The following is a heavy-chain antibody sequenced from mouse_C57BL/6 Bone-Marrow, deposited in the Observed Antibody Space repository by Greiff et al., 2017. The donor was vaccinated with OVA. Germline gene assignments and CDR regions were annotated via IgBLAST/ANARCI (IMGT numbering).Heavy chain of an antibody. CDR1: GYTFTSYW. D-gene: IGHD1-1*01. CDR3: AREEATTVVATDFDY. Sequence: QVQLQQPGAELVKPGASVKLSCKASGYTFTSYWMQWVKQRPGQGLEWIGEIDPSDSYTNYNQKFKGKATLTVDTSSSTAYMQLSSLTSEDSAVYYCAREEATTVVATDFDYWGQGTTLTVSS. V-gene: IGHV1-50*01. CDR2: IDPSDSYT. J-gene: IGHJ2*01.